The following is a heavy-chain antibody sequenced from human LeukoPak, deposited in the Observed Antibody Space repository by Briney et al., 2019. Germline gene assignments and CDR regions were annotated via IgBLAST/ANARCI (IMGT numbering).Heavy chain of an antibody. Sequence: GGSLRLSCAASGFTFSSNAMSWVRQAPGKGLEWVSSISGSGGSTNYADSVKGRFTISRDNSKNTLYLQMNSLRAEDTAVYYCARSPGSAYAFDIWGQGTMVTVSS. CDR3: ARSPGSAYAFDI. CDR2: ISGSGGST. V-gene: IGHV3-23*01. J-gene: IGHJ3*02. CDR1: GFTFSSNA.